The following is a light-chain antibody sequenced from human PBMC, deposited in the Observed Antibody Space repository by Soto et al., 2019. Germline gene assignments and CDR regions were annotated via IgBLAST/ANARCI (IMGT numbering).Light chain of an antibody. CDR1: QSVSSN. J-gene: IGKJ2*01. Sequence: SPATLSVSPGERATLSCRASQSVSSNLAWYQQKPGQAPRLLIYGASTRATGIPARFSGSGSGTEFTLTISSLQSEDFAVYYRQQYNNWASYPCGQGT. CDR2: GAS. CDR3: QQYNNWASYP. V-gene: IGKV3-15*01.